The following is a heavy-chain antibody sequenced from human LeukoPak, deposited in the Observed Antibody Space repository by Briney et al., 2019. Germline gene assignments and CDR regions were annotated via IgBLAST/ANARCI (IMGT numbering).Heavy chain of an antibody. CDR3: ARRRDWNDVLDP. CDR1: GESFSDYY. CDR2: ISHDGNT. D-gene: IGHD1-1*01. Sequence: PSETLSLTCAVYGESFSDYYWSWIRQPPEKGLEWIGQISHDGNTNYNPSLKSRVTPSTDTSKNQFSLRLTSVTTADTAIYYCARRRDWNDVLDPWGQGTPVTVSS. J-gene: IGHJ5*02. V-gene: IGHV4-34*01.